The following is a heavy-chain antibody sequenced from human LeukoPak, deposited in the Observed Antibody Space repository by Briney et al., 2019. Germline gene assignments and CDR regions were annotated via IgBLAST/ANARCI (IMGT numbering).Heavy chain of an antibody. CDR1: GFTFSSYE. CDR3: ARGSGSGWPLDR. V-gene: IGHV3-48*03. D-gene: IGHD6-19*01. Sequence: GGSLRLSCAASGFTFSSYELNWVRQTPGKGLEWVSYISSSSSTIYYADSVKGRFTISRDNAKNSLYLQMNSLRAEDTAVYYCARGSGSGWPLDRWGQGALVTVSS. J-gene: IGHJ5*02. CDR2: ISSSSSTI.